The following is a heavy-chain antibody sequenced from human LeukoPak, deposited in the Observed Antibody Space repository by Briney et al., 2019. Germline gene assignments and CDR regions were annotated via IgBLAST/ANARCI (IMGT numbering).Heavy chain of an antibody. CDR2: ICASGGNT. Sequence: GGSLRLSCAASGFTLNNYAMTWVRQAPGKGLEWVSAICASGGNTYYADSVKGRFTISRDTSKNTLYLQMNSLRAEDTAVYYCAKVISSSCGIGGYGGQGTLVTVSS. D-gene: IGHD6-13*01. CDR1: GFTLNNYA. CDR3: AKVISSSCGIGGY. V-gene: IGHV3-23*01. J-gene: IGHJ4*02.